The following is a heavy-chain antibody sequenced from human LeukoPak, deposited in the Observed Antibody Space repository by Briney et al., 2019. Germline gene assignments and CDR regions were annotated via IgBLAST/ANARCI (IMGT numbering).Heavy chain of an antibody. CDR3: ARTKTLSYYDSSGNAGMDV. D-gene: IGHD3-22*01. V-gene: IGHV1-2*06. CDR2: INPNSGGR. J-gene: IGHJ6*02. Sequence: ASVKVSCKASGYTFIDYYVHWVRQAPGQGLEWMGRINPNSGGRNSAQKFQGRVTMTRNTSISTAYMELSSLRSEDTAVYYCARTKTLSYYDSSGNAGMDVWGQGTTVTVSS. CDR1: GYTFIDYY.